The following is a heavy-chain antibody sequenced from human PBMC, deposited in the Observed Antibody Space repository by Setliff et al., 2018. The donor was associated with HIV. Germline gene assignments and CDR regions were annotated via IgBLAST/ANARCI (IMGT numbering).Heavy chain of an antibody. CDR3: ASRGQYYYDSSGYGRDI. J-gene: IGHJ3*02. Sequence: ESLKISCKGSGYSFTNYWIGWVRQMPGKGLEWVGIIYPGDSDTRYSPSFQGQVTIPADKSISTAYLQWSSLKASDTAMYYCASRGQYYYDSSGYGRDIWGQGTMVTVSS. CDR2: IYPGDSDT. V-gene: IGHV5-51*01. CDR1: GYSFTNYW. D-gene: IGHD3-22*01.